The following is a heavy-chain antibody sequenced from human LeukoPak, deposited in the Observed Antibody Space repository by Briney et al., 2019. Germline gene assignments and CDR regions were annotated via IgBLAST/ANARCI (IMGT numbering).Heavy chain of an antibody. CDR2: ISSSSSYI. V-gene: IGHV3-21*01. CDR1: GFTFSSYS. D-gene: IGHD3-10*01. J-gene: IGHJ5*02. CDR3: ARDIWFGDQPGNWFDP. Sequence: GGSLRLSCAASGFTFSSYSMNWVRQAPGKGLEWVSSISSSSSYIYYADSVKGRFTISRDNAKNPLYLQMNSLRAEDTAVYYCARDIWFGDQPGNWFDPWGQGTLVTVSS.